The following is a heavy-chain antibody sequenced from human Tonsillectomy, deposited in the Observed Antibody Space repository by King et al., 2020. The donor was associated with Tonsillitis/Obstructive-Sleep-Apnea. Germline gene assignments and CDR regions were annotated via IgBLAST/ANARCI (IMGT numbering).Heavy chain of an antibody. CDR2: ISSGSSYI. D-gene: IGHD4-17*01. V-gene: IGHV3-21*01. CDR1: GFTFSSYN. J-gene: IGHJ6*02. Sequence: DVQLVESGGGLVKPGGSLRLSCAASGFTFSSYNMNWVRQAPGKGLEWVSSISSGSSYIFYADSVKGRFPISRDNAKNSLYLQMNSLRAEDTAVYYCARGHGDYRGPTYYYYGMDVWGHRTTVTVSS. CDR3: ARGHGDYRGPTYYYYGMDV.